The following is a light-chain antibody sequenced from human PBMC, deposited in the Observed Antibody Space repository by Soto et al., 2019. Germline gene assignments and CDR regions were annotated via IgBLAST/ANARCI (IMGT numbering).Light chain of an antibody. CDR1: TSNIGINV. CDR3: AAWGDSLNGVV. J-gene: IGLJ2*01. V-gene: IGLV1-44*01. Sequence: QSVLTQPPSVSGTPGQRVTISCSDSTSNIGINVVNWYQQLPGTAPKLLIWGNDQRPSGVPDRVSGSKSGTSASLAISGLQSEDEAEYYCAAWGDSLNGVVFGGGTKLTVL. CDR2: GND.